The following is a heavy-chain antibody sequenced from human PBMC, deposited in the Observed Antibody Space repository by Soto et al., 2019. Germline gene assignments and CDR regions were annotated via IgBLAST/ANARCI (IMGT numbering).Heavy chain of an antibody. J-gene: IGHJ4*02. Sequence: EVQLVESGGGLVQPGRSLRLSCAASGFTFDDYAMHWVRQAPGKGLEWVSGISWNSGSIGYADSVKGRFTISRDNAKNSLYLHRNSLRAEDTALYYCAKGGQLLTEGGGYWGQGTLVTVSS. D-gene: IGHD2-2*01. CDR2: ISWNSGSI. CDR3: AKGGQLLTEGGGY. CDR1: GFTFDDYA. V-gene: IGHV3-9*01.